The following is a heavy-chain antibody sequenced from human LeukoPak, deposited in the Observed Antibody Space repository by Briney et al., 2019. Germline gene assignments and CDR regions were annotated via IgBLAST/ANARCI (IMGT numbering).Heavy chain of an antibody. CDR1: GFTFSSYG. Sequence: PGGSLRLSCAASGFTFSSYGMHWVRQAPGKGLEWVAFIRYDGSNKYYADSVKGRFTISRDNSKNTLYLQMNSLRAEDTAVYYCARDLDIVVVPAATELGYWGQGTLVTVSS. V-gene: IGHV3-30*02. CDR3: ARDLDIVVVPAATELGY. CDR2: IRYDGSNK. J-gene: IGHJ4*02. D-gene: IGHD2-2*03.